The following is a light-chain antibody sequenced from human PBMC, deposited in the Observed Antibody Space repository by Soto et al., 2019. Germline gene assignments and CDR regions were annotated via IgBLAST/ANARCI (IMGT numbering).Light chain of an antibody. CDR1: QSVSSSY. CDR2: GAS. V-gene: IGKV3-20*01. CDR3: QHYKMDSPWT. Sequence: EIVLKQSPATLSLTPGERATLSCRAIQSVSSSYLAWYQQKPGQAPRLLIYGASSRATGIPDRFSGSGSGTEFTLTISSLQSDDFAPYYCQHYKMDSPWTFGQGTKVDIK. J-gene: IGKJ1*01.